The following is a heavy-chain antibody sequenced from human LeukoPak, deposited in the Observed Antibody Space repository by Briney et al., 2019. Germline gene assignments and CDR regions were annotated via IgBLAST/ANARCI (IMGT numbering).Heavy chain of an antibody. Sequence: GGTLRLSCAASGFTFSSYGMSWVRQAPGKGLEWVSAISGSGGSTYYADSVKGRFTISRDNSKNTLYLQMNSLRAEDTAVYYCANTDIVVVVAQFDYWGQGTLVTVSS. V-gene: IGHV3-23*01. CDR2: ISGSGGST. D-gene: IGHD2-15*01. CDR1: GFTFSSYG. J-gene: IGHJ4*02. CDR3: ANTDIVVVVAQFDY.